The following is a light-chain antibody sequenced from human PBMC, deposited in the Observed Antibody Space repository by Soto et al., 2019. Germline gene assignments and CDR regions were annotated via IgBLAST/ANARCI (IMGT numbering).Light chain of an antibody. V-gene: IGKV1-5*03. Sequence: MYLSASAVSASKRDRVTITCRASQSISSWLAWYQQKPGKAPKLLIYKASSLESGVPSRFSGSGSGKEFPLTISCLPEDDIPTYSCQSYNLHTTFGEGTKL. CDR1: QSISSW. CDR3: QSYNLHTT. CDR2: KAS. J-gene: IGKJ4*02.